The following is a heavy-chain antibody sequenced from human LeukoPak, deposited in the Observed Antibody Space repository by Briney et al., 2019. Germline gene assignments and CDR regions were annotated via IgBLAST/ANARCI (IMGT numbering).Heavy chain of an antibody. CDR1: GGSISSYY. CDR2: IYYSGST. CDR3: ARDGYYYDSSGYYFDY. V-gene: IGHV4-59*12. Sequence: PSETLSLTCTVSGGSISSYYWSWIRQPPGKGLEWIGYIYYSGSTNYNPSLKSRVTMSVDTSKNQFSLKLSSVTAADTAVYYCARDGYYYDSSGYYFDYWGQGTLVTVSS. J-gene: IGHJ4*02. D-gene: IGHD3-22*01.